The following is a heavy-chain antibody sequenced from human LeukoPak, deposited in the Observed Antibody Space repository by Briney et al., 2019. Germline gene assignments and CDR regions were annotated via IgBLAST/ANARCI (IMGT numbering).Heavy chain of an antibody. J-gene: IGHJ4*02. CDR3: AKGPDILTGYYIGYYFDY. CDR1: GFTFSSYE. CDR2: ISGSGGST. V-gene: IGHV3-23*01. D-gene: IGHD3-9*01. Sequence: PGGSLRLSCAASGFTFSSYEMNWVRQAPGKGLEWVSAISGSGGSTYYADSVKGRFTISRDNTKNTLYLQMNSLRAEDTAVYYCAKGPDILTGYYIGYYFDYWGQGTLVTVSS.